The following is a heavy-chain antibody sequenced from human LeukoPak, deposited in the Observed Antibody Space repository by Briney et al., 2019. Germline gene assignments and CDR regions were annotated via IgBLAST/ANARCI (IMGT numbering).Heavy chain of an antibody. CDR3: ARPLFSYYGSGSYYV. V-gene: IGHV5-10-1*01. D-gene: IGHD3-10*01. J-gene: IGHJ4*02. CDR1: GYSFTSYW. CDR2: IDPSDSYT. Sequence: GESLRISCKGSGYSFTSYWISWVRQMPGKGLEWMGRIDPSDSYTNYSPSFQGHVTISADKSISTAYLQWSSLKASDTAMYYSARPLFSYYGSGSYYVWGQGTLVTVSS.